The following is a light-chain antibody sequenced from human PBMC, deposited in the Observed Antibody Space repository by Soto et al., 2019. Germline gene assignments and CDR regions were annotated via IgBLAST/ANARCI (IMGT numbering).Light chain of an antibody. V-gene: IGKV1-33*01. CDR2: DAS. Sequence: DIHMTQSPSSLSASVGDRVTITCQASQDSSNYLNWYQQKPGKAPKLLIYDASNLETGDPSRFSGSGSGTDFTSAITGLQPEAIGTYYCQQYDNRPSVTFGAGPKVDIK. CDR3: QQYDNRPSVT. J-gene: IGKJ3*01. CDR1: QDSSNY.